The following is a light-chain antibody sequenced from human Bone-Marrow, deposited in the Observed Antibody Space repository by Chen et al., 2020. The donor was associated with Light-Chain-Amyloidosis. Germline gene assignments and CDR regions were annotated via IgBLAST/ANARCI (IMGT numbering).Light chain of an antibody. CDR1: QSVSSNY. V-gene: IGKV3-20*01. J-gene: IGKJ1*01. Sequence: TVLTQSPGTLSLSPGERATLSYRASQSVSSNYLAWYQQTPGQAPRLLIYDASSRATGIPDRFSGSESGTDFTLTISRLEPEDFAVYYCQQYASPPQTFGQGTKVEIK. CDR2: DAS. CDR3: QQYASPPQT.